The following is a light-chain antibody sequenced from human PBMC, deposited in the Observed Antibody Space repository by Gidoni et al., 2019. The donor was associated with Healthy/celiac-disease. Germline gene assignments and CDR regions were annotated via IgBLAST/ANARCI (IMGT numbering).Light chain of an antibody. CDR3: QTYNSYSWT. Sequence: DIQMTQSPSTLSAYVGDRVTITCRASQSVSTYLAWYQQKAGKAPRLLIYRASSLESGVPSRFSGSGFGTDFTLTISSLQPEDFATYYCQTYNSYSWTFGQGTKVEVK. J-gene: IGKJ1*01. V-gene: IGKV1-5*03. CDR2: RAS. CDR1: QSVSTY.